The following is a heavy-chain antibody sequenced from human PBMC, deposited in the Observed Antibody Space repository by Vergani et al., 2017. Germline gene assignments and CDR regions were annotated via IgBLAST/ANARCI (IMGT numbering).Heavy chain of an antibody. D-gene: IGHD3-22*01. CDR2: ISSSSSTI. J-gene: IGHJ4*02. Sequence: EVQLVESGGGLVQPGGSLRLSCAASGFTFSSYSMNWVRQAPGKGLEWVSYISSSSSTIYYADSVKGRFTISRDNAKNSLYLQMNSLRAEDTAVYYCARFAYDSSGYYYDLGYWGQGTLVTVSS. V-gene: IGHV3-48*04. CDR1: GFTFSSYS. CDR3: ARFAYDSSGYYYDLGY.